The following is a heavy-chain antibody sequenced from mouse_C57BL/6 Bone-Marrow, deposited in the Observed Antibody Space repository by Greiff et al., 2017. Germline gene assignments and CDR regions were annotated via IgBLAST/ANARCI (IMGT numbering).Heavy chain of an antibody. CDR1: GYTFTDYE. J-gene: IGHJ1*03. V-gene: IGHV1-15*01. Sequence: QVQLQQSGAELVRPGASVTLSCKASGYTFTDYEMHWVKQTPVHGLEWIGAIDPETGGTAYNQKFKGKAILTADKSSSTAYMELRSLTSEDSAVYYCTRAYGSSYDWYFDVWGTGTTVTVSS. CDR2: IDPETGGT. CDR3: TRAYGSSYDWYFDV. D-gene: IGHD1-1*01.